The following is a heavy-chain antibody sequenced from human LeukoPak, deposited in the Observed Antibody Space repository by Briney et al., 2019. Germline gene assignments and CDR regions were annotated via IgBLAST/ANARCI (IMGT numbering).Heavy chain of an antibody. D-gene: IGHD3-22*01. CDR2: IYHSGST. Sequence: PSETLSLTCTVSGYSISSGYYWGWIRQPPGKGLEWIGSIYHSGSTNYNPSLKSRVTISVDTSKNQFSLKLSSVTAADTAVYYCARGFLRTYYYDSSGIDYWGQGTLVTVSS. V-gene: IGHV4-38-2*02. CDR1: GYSISSGYY. CDR3: ARGFLRTYYYDSSGIDY. J-gene: IGHJ4*02.